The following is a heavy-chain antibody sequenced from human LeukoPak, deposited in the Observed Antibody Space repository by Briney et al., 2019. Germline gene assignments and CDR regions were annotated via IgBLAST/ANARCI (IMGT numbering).Heavy chain of an antibody. V-gene: IGHV3-30-3*01. CDR3: ARAYSSRSPFDC. D-gene: IGHD6-13*01. CDR2: ISYDGSNK. Sequence: GGSLRLSCAASGFTFSSYAMHWVRQAPGKGLEWVAVISYDGSNKYYADSVKGRFTISRDNSKNTLYLQMNSLRAEDTAVYYCARAYSSRSPFDCWGQGTLVTVSS. J-gene: IGHJ4*02. CDR1: GFTFSSYA.